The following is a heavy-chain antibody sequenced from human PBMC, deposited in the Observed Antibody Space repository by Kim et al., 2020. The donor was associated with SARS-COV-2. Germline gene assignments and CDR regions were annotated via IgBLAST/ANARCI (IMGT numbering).Heavy chain of an antibody. CDR3: ARGDYGGNSQAFDI. V-gene: IGHV4-59*01. CDR2: IYYSGST. CDR1: GGSISSYY. Sequence: SETLSLTCTVSGGSISSYYWSWIRQPPGKGLEWIGYIYYSGSTNYNPSLKSRVTISVDTSKNQFSLKLSSVTAADTAVYYCARGDYGGNSQAFDIWGQGT. J-gene: IGHJ3*02. D-gene: IGHD4-17*01.